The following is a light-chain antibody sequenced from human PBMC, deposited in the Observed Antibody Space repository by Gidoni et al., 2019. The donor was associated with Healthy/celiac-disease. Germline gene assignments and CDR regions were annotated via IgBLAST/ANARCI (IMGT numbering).Light chain of an antibody. CDR1: QLMSNS. J-gene: IGKJ2*01. V-gene: IGKV3-11*01. CDR2: YVV. Sequence: PATLSCSLCDRPTLSCMAVQLMSNSLAWYQHKPGQAPRLLISYVVNRVPGVPPRFSGSGSGTDFSLTISSLEPEDCAVYYCQQFSIWPRTFGQGTKLEIK. CDR3: QQFSIWPRT.